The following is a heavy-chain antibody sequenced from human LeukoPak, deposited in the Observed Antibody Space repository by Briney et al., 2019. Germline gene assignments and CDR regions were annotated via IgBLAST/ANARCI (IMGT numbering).Heavy chain of an antibody. V-gene: IGHV4-59*08. Sequence: SETLSLTCTVSGGXIRNYYCDWIRQPPGKGLEWIGHIQYSGRTSYNPSLKSRVNISVDTSKNKLSLKVYSVTAADTAVYYCARHDYGDYDHIRWGQGTLVTVSA. CDR3: ARHDYGDYDHIR. D-gene: IGHD4-17*01. CDR2: IQYSGRT. CDR1: GGXIRNYY. J-gene: IGHJ1*01.